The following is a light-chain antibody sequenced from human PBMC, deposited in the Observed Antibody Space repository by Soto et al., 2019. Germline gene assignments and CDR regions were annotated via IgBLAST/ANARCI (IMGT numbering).Light chain of an antibody. V-gene: IGLV2-14*01. CDR1: ISDVGGYNF. CDR3: TSYRSTNTWV. Sequence: QSALTQPASVSGSPGQSVSISCTGTISDVGGYNFVSWYQHHPGKAPKLMIYEVNNRPSGVSNRFSGSKSGNTASLSISGLQAEDEADYYCTSYRSTNTWVFGAGTKVTVL. J-gene: IGLJ3*02. CDR2: EVN.